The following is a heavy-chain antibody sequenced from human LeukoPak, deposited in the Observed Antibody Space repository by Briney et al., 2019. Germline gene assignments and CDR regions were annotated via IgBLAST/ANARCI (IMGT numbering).Heavy chain of an antibody. V-gene: IGHV4-34*01. Sequence: SETLSLTCAVHGGSFSGYYWSWIRQPPGKGLEWIGEINHSGSTNYNPSLKSRVTISVDTSKNQFSLKLSSVTAADTAVYYCARERWLHAYPRVYFDYWGQGTLVTVSS. D-gene: IGHD5-12*01. CDR3: ARERWLHAYPRVYFDY. CDR1: GGSFSGYY. J-gene: IGHJ4*02. CDR2: INHSGST.